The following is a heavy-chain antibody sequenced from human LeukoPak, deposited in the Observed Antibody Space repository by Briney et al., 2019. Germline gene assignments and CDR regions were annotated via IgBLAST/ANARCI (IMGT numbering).Heavy chain of an antibody. CDR2: VYYSGST. V-gene: IGHV4-31*03. CDR1: GGSISSGGYS. J-gene: IGHJ5*02. D-gene: IGHD3-22*01. CDR3: ARSLAHYYDSSGYFDP. Sequence: SQTLSLTCTVSGGSISSGGYSWSWIRQHPGKGLEWIGYVYYSGSTYYNPSLKSRFTISVDTSKNQFSLKLSSVTAADTAVYYCARSLAHYYDSSGYFDPWGQGTLVTVSS.